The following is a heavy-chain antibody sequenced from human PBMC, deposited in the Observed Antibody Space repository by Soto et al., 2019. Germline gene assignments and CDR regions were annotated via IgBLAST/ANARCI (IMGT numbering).Heavy chain of an antibody. D-gene: IGHD2-8*02. V-gene: IGHV4-31*03. CDR2: LYYSGST. Sequence: QVQLQESGPGLVKPSQTLSLTCTVSGGSISSGGYYWSWIRQHPGKGLEWIGYLYYSGSTYYNPSLKSRVTISMDASKTQFSLRLSSVPAADTAVYYCARDWSLDYWGQGTLVTVSS. CDR3: ARDWSLDY. CDR1: GGSISSGGYY. J-gene: IGHJ4*02.